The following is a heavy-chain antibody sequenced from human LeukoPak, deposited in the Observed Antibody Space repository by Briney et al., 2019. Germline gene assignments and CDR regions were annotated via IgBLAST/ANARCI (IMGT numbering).Heavy chain of an antibody. V-gene: IGHV1-18*01. J-gene: IGHJ3*02. CDR1: GYTFTIYG. Sequence: ASVNVSCKASGYTFTIYGISWVRQPHGQGIERMGWVSAYNGNTNYAQKLQGRVTMTTDTSTSTAYMELRSLRSDDTAVYYCARDPPYYDILTGYYAAAAFDIWGQGTIVTVSS. D-gene: IGHD3-9*01. CDR2: VSAYNGNT. CDR3: ARDPPYYDILTGYYAAAAFDI.